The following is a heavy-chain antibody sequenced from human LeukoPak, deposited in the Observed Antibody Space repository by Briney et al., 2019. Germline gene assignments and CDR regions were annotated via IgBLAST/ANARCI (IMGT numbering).Heavy chain of an antibody. D-gene: IGHD3-10*01. J-gene: IGHJ4*02. CDR2: ISGSGGST. Sequence: GGSLRLSCAASGFTFSSYGMSWVRQAPGKGLEWVSAISGSGGSTYYADSVKGRFTISRDSSKNTLYLQMNSLRAEDTAVYYCAKVGLWFGDQYYFDYWGQGTLVTVSS. CDR3: AKVGLWFGDQYYFDY. V-gene: IGHV3-23*01. CDR1: GFTFSSYG.